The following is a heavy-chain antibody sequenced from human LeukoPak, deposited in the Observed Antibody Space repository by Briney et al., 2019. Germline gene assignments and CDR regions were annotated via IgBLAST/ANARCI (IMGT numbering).Heavy chain of an antibody. V-gene: IGHV4-39*01. CDR2: INSKGGT. CDR1: GDSITSSDYY. Sequence: SETLSLTCTVSGDSITSSDYYCAWIRQSRGRGLGWIGDINSKGGTYYNPSLKSRVTMSVDTSKNQFSLKLSSVTAADTAVYYCARHTRGNNWFDPWGQGTLVTVSS. CDR3: ARHTRGNNWFDP. D-gene: IGHD1-1*01. J-gene: IGHJ5*02.